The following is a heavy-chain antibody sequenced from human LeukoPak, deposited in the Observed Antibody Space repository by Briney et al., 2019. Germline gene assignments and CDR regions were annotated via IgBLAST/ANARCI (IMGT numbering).Heavy chain of an antibody. CDR1: GLTFSDVW. Sequence: GGSLRLSCAVSGLTFSDVWMSWVRQAPGKGLEWVGFIRSKAYGGTTEYAASVKDRFTISRDDSKSIAYLQMNSLKTEDTAVYYCSRDWVGDNESDFWGQGTLVTVSS. CDR3: SRDWVGDNESDF. V-gene: IGHV3-49*04. D-gene: IGHD4-17*01. J-gene: IGHJ4*02. CDR2: IRSKAYGGTT.